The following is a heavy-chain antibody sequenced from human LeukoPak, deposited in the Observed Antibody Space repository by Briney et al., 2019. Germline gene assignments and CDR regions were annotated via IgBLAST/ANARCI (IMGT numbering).Heavy chain of an antibody. CDR2: INPNSGGT. J-gene: IGHJ6*03. D-gene: IGHD3-10*01. Sequence: GASVKVSCKASGYTFTSYYMHWVRQAPGQGLEWMGWINPNSGGTNYAQKFQGRVTMTRDTSISTAYMELSRLRSDDTAVYYCARWSGSAGYYYYYYMDVWGKGTTVTVSS. CDR1: GYTFTSYY. CDR3: ARWSGSAGYYYYYYMDV. V-gene: IGHV1-2*02.